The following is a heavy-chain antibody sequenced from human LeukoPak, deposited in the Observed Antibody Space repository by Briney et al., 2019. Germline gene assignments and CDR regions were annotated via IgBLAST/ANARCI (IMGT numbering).Heavy chain of an antibody. Sequence: GGSLRLSCAVSGFTFRSYWMHWVRQAPGKGLVWVSRIDTDGTDTAYADSVKGRFTISRDNAKNTLYLQMNSLRAEDTAVYYCARPRAYDSRDLDYWGQGALVTVSS. CDR1: GFTFRSYW. CDR3: ARPRAYDSRDLDY. J-gene: IGHJ4*02. D-gene: IGHD3-16*01. V-gene: IGHV3-74*01. CDR2: IDTDGTDT.